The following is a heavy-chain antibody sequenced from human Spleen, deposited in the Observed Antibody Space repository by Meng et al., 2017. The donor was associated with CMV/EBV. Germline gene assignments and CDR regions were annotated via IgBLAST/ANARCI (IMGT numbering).Heavy chain of an antibody. Sequence: GGSLRLSCAASGFTFSSYAMSWVRQAPGKGLEWVSVIYSGDSSTNYADSVKGRFTISRDDSKNTLYLQMNSLRAEDTAVYYCAKGAEMATLTYYFDYWGQGTLVTVSS. D-gene: IGHD5-24*01. CDR1: GFTFSSYA. J-gene: IGHJ4*02. CDR3: AKGAEMATLTYYFDY. CDR2: IYSGDSST. V-gene: IGHV3-23*03.